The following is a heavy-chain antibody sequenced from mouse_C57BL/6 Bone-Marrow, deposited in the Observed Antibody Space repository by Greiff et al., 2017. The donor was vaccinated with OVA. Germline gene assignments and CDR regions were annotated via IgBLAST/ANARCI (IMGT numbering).Heavy chain of an antibody. CDR2: FYPGSGSI. D-gene: IGHD3-2*02. CDR1: GYTFTEYT. J-gene: IGHJ4*01. V-gene: IGHV1-62-2*01. CDR3: SRHPYSSGYGYAMDY. Sequence: QVQLQQSGAELVKPGASVKLSCKASGYTFTEYTIHWVKQRSGQGLEWIGWFYPGSGSIKYNEKFKDNATLTADKSSSTFYMEISRLTSEDSAVYFFSRHPYSSGYGYAMDYWGQGTSVTVSS.